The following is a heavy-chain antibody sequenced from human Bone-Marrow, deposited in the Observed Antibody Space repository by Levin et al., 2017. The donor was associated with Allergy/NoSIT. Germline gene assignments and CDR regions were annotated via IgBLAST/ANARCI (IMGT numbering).Heavy chain of an antibody. CDR2: IYHTGST. D-gene: IGHD1-26*01. CDR3: ARDRVIVGTTNYDYGMDG. CDR1: GASISSYY. J-gene: IGHJ6*02. Sequence: SSETLSLTCTVSGASISSYYWSWIRQPPGKRLEWIGYIYHTGSTNYNPSLKSRVTISVDTSKNQFSLKLNSVTAADTAVYYCARDRVIVGTTNYDYGMDGWGQGTTVTVSS. V-gene: IGHV4-59*01.